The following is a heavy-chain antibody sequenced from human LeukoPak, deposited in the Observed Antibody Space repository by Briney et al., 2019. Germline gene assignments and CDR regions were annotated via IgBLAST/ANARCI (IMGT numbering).Heavy chain of an antibody. CDR2: IKSKTDGGTT. D-gene: IGHD6-13*01. Sequence: PGGSLRLSCAASGFTLSNAWMSWVRQAPGKGLEWVGRIKSKTDGGTTDYAAPVKGRFTISRDDSKNTLYLQMNSLKTEDTAVYYCTTDAATIAAAGTGPYWGQGTLVTVSS. J-gene: IGHJ4*02. CDR3: TTDAATIAAAGTGPY. V-gene: IGHV3-15*01. CDR1: GFTLSNAW.